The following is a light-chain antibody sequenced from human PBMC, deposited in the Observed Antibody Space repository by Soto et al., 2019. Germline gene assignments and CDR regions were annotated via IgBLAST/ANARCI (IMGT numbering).Light chain of an antibody. CDR2: AAS. CDR1: QDIGNF. CDR3: QQYGSSPWT. Sequence: DLQMTQSPSSLSASVGDTVTITCRASQDIGNFFAWFQQKPGTAPKSLISAASSLQSGVPSKFSVSGSGTDFTLTISRLEPEDFAVYYCQQYGSSPWTFGQGTKVEIK. V-gene: IGKV1-16*02. J-gene: IGKJ1*01.